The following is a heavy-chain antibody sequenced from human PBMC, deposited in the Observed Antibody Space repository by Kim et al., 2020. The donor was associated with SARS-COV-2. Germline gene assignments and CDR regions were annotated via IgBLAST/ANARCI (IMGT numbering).Heavy chain of an antibody. Sequence: GGSLRLSCAASGFTFSSYSMNWVRQAPGKGLEWVSSITSSSSFIYYADSVKGRFTISRDNAKNSLYLQMNSLRAEDTAVYYCARVPPDPYSSGWLYWYFDLWGRGTLVTVSS. CDR1: GFTFSSYS. CDR2: ITSSSSFI. CDR3: ARVPPDPYSSGWLYWYFDL. J-gene: IGHJ2*01. V-gene: IGHV3-21*01. D-gene: IGHD6-19*01.